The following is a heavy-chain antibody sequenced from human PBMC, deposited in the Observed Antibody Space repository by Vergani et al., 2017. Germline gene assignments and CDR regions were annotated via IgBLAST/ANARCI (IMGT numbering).Heavy chain of an antibody. CDR3: ARAPIESTIFGVVIIRFSFDI. V-gene: IGHV4-31*11. CDR1: GGSISSGGYY. CDR2: IYYSGST. J-gene: IGHJ3*02. D-gene: IGHD3-3*01. Sequence: QVQLQESGPGLVKPSQTLSLTCAVSGGSISSGGYYWSWLRQHPGKGLEWIGYIYYSGSTYYNPSLKSRVTISVDTSKNQLSLKLSSVTAADTAVYYGARAPIESTIFGVVIIRFSFDIWGQGTMVTVSS.